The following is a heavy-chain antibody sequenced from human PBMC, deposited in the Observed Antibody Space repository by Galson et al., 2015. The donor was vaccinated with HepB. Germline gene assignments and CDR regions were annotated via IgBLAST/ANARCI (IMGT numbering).Heavy chain of an antibody. V-gene: IGHV1-18*01. D-gene: IGHD6-13*01. J-gene: IGHJ4*02. CDR1: GYTFTSYG. CDR2: ISAYNGNT. Sequence: SCKASGYTFTSYGISWVRQAPGQGLEWMGWISAYNGNTNYAQKLQGRVTMTTDTSTSTAYMELGSLRSDDTAVYYCARGRRRWSSSWYTQFDYWGQGTLVTVSS. CDR3: ARGRRRWSSSWYTQFDY.